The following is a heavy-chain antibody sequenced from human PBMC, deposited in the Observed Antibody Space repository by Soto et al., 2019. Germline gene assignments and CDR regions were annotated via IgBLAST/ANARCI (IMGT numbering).Heavy chain of an antibody. CDR2: ISFDGSNK. V-gene: IGHV3-30-3*01. Sequence: GGSLRLSCAASGFTFSSYAMHWVRQAPGKGLEWVAVISFDGSNKYYADSVKGRFTISRDNSKNTMYLQMNSLRAEDTAVYYCARDKGWYFDYWGQGTLVTVSS. D-gene: IGHD6-19*01. CDR1: GFTFSSYA. CDR3: ARDKGWYFDY. J-gene: IGHJ4*02.